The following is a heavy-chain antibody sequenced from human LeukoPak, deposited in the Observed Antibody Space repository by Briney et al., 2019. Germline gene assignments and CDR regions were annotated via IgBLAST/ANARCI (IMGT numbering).Heavy chain of an antibody. V-gene: IGHV4-39*07. J-gene: IGHJ5*02. CDR1: GGSISSSSYY. CDR2: IYYSGST. CDR3: ARPYYYDSRIDP. Sequence: SETLSLTCTVSGGSISSSSYYWGWLRQPPGKGLEWLGSIYYSGSTYYNPSLKSRVTISVDTSKNQLSLKLSSVTAADTAVYYCARPYYYDSRIDPWGQGSLVTVSS. D-gene: IGHD3-22*01.